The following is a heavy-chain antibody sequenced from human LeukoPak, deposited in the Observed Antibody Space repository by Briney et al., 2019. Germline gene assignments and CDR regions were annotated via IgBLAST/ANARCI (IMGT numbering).Heavy chain of an antibody. V-gene: IGHV3-13*01. CDR2: IGTAGDT. Sequence: GGSLRLSCAASGFTFSSYDMHWVRQATGKGLEWVSAIGTAGDTYYPGSVKGRFTISRDNAKNSLYPQMNSLRAEDTAIYYCARQYYYDTPDYWGQGTLVTVSS. J-gene: IGHJ4*02. D-gene: IGHD3-22*01. CDR3: ARQYYYDTPDY. CDR1: GFTFSSYD.